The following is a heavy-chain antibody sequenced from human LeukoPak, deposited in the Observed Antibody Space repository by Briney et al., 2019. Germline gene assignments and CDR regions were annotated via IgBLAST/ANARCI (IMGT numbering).Heavy chain of an antibody. CDR2: IKQDGSEK. CDR3: AREGDYYDSSGYQLFFDY. V-gene: IGHV3-7*01. D-gene: IGHD3-22*01. J-gene: IGHJ4*02. Sequence: GGSLRLSCAASGFTFSSYWMSWVRQAPGKGLEWVANIKQDGSEKYYVDSVKGRFTISRDNAKNSLYLQMNSLRAEDTAVYYCAREGDYYDSSGYQLFFDYWGQGTLVTVAS. CDR1: GFTFSSYW.